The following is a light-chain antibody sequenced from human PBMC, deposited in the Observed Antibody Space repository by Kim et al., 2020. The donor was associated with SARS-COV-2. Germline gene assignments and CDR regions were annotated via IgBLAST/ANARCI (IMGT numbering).Light chain of an antibody. Sequence: QSVTQSCTGTSSGVGGYNYVSWYQQHPGKTPKVMIYDVSKRPSGVPDRFSGSKSGNTASLTISGLQAEDEADYYCCSYAGSYTNYVFGTGTKVTVL. CDR2: DVS. CDR3: CSYAGSYTNYV. CDR1: SSGVGGYNY. V-gene: IGLV2-11*01. J-gene: IGLJ1*01.